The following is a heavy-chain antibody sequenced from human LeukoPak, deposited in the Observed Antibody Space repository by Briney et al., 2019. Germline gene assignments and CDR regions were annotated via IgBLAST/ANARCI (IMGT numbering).Heavy chain of an antibody. D-gene: IGHD3-10*01. CDR3: AKVNYYGSGSYYNPPDY. CDR1: GFTFDDYA. J-gene: IGHJ4*02. Sequence: PGGSLRLSCAASGFTFDDYAMSWVRQAPGKGLEWVSAISGSGGSTYYADSVKGRFTISRDNSKNTLYLQMNSLRAEDTAVYYCAKVNYYGSGSYYNPPDYWGQGTLVTVSS. CDR2: ISGSGGST. V-gene: IGHV3-23*01.